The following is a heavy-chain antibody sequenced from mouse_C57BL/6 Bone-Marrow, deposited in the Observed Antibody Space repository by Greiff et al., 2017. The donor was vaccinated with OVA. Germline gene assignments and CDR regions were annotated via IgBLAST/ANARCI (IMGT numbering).Heavy chain of an antibody. V-gene: IGHV1-50*01. CDR3: ASCDFAY. Sequence: QVQLQQPGAELVKPGSSVKLSCKASGYTFTNYWMQWVKQRPGQGLEWIGEIDPSDSYTNFNQKFKGKATLTVDTSSNTAHMQLSSLTSEDSAVYYCASCDFAYWGQGTLVTVS. CDR2: IDPSDSYT. CDR1: GYTFTNYW. J-gene: IGHJ3*01.